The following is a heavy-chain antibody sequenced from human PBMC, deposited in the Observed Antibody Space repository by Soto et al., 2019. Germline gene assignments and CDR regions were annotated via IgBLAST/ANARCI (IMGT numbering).Heavy chain of an antibody. J-gene: IGHJ5*02. CDR2: INHSGST. CDR1: GGSFSGYY. V-gene: IGHV4-34*01. D-gene: IGHD5-18*01. Sequence: SETLSLTCAVYGGSFSGYYWSWIRQPPGKGLEWIGEINHSGSTNYNPSLKSRVTISVDTSKNQFSLKLCSVTAADTAVYYCARLGIQLWLRAQFDPWGQGTLVTVSS. CDR3: ARLGIQLWLRAQFDP.